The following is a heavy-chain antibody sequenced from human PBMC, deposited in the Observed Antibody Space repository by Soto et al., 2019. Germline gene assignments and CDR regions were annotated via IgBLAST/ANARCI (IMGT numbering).Heavy chain of an antibody. CDR3: ARDRITGTTLWFDP. Sequence: QVQLVQSGAEVKKPGSSVKVSCKASGGTFSSYAISWVRQAPGQGLEWMGGIIPIFGTANYAQKFQGRVKITADKSTSTAYMELSSLRSEDTAVYYCARDRITGTTLWFDPWGQGTLVTVSS. CDR1: GGTFSSYA. V-gene: IGHV1-69*06. D-gene: IGHD1-7*01. J-gene: IGHJ5*02. CDR2: IIPIFGTA.